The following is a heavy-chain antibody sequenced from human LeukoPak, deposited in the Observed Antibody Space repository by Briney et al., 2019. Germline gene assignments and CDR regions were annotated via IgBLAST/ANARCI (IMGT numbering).Heavy chain of an antibody. Sequence: ASVNVSCKASGYTFTAYYMHWVRQAPGQGLEWMGRINPNSGDTNYAQKFQGRVTLTRDTSISTAYMELSRLRSDDTAVYYCARGSGDRTGTTSNWFDPWGQGTLVTVSS. J-gene: IGHJ5*02. D-gene: IGHD1-1*01. CDR3: ARGSGDRTGTTSNWFDP. CDR2: INPNSGDT. CDR1: GYTFTAYY. V-gene: IGHV1-2*06.